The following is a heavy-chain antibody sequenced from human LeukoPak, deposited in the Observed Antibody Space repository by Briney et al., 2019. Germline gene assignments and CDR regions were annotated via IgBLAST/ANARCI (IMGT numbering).Heavy chain of an antibody. D-gene: IGHD2-15*01. CDR1: GFTFSSSA. Sequence: GGSLRLSCAASGFTFSSSAMSWVRQVPGKGLEWVSGISSSGGSTNYADSVRGRFTISRDNSKNTLFLQMNSLRAEDTAVYYCAKNLYCGGGSCYPSALGMDVWGQGTTVTVSS. V-gene: IGHV3-23*01. J-gene: IGHJ6*02. CDR3: AKNLYCGGGSCYPSALGMDV. CDR2: ISSSGGST.